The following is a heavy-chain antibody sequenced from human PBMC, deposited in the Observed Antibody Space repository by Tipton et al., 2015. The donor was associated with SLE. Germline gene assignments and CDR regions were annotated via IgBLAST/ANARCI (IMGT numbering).Heavy chain of an antibody. Sequence: LRLSCAVYGGSFSGYYWSWIRQPPGKGLEWIGEINHSGSTNYNPSLKSRVTISVDTSKNQFSLKLSSVTAADTAVYYCASMVYASYWGQGTLVTVSS. V-gene: IGHV4-34*01. CDR3: ASMVYASY. J-gene: IGHJ4*02. D-gene: IGHD2-8*01. CDR2: INHSGST. CDR1: GGSFSGYY.